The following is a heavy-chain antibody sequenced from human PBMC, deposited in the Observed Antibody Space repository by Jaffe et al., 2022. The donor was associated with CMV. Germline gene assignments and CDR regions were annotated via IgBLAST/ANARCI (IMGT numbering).Heavy chain of an antibody. CDR2: IIPIFGTL. V-gene: IGHV1-69*01. CDR3: TRGMNLDS. Sequence: QVHLAQSGAEVKSPGSSVKVSCKAYGDSFSSYTYTWVRQAPGQGLEWMGEIIPIFGTLKYAQKFQGRVTISADESTRTAYMELSSLRSDDTAVYYCTRGMNLDSWGQGTLVTVSP. J-gene: IGHJ4*02. CDR1: GDSFSSYT.